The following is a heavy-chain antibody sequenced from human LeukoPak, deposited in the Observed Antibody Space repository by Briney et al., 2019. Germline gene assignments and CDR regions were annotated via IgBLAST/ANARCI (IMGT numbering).Heavy chain of an antibody. CDR3: TYYYDSSTYYHVDY. V-gene: IGHV3-15*01. CDR1: GFTFSNAW. J-gene: IGHJ4*02. CDR2: IKSKTNGGTT. D-gene: IGHD3-22*01. Sequence: TGGSLRLSCAASGFTFSNAWMSWVRQVPGKGLDWVGRIKSKTNGGTTDHAAPVKGRFTISRDDSKSTLYLQMNSLETEDTAVYYCTYYYDSSTYYHVDYWGQGTLVTVSS.